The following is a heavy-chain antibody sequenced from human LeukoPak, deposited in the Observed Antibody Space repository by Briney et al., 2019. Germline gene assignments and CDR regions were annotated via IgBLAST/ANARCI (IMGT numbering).Heavy chain of an antibody. Sequence: GGSLRLSCAASGFTVSTYYMIWVRQAPGKGLQWVSVLHSGGTTHYADSVKGRLTTSRDNAKNTLYLQMNSLRAEDTAVYYCARGGYHAYYLDYWGQGSLVTVSS. J-gene: IGHJ4*02. CDR1: GFTVSTYY. V-gene: IGHV3-53*01. D-gene: IGHD5-18*01. CDR2: LHSGGTT. CDR3: ARGGYHAYYLDY.